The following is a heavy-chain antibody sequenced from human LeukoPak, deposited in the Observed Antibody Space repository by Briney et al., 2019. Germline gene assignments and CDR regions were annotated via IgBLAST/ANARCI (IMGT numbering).Heavy chain of an antibody. Sequence: ASVKVSSKAYRGTFSSYAMSVVRRAPRKRLERMGGIIPIFGTANYAQKFQGRVTITTDESTSTAYMELSSLRSEDTAVYYCAREGRYCSGGSCYSAQYNWFDPWGQGTLVTVSS. CDR3: AREGRYCSGGSCYSAQYNWFDP. D-gene: IGHD2-15*01. V-gene: IGHV1-69*05. CDR2: IIPIFGTA. CDR1: RGTFSSYA. J-gene: IGHJ5*02.